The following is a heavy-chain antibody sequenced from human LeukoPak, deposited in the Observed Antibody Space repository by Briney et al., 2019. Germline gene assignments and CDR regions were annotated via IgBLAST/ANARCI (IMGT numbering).Heavy chain of an antibody. CDR3: ATTSGYISGWALT. CDR2: IYPGDSDT. CDR1: GYSFTSYW. V-gene: IGHV5-51*01. J-gene: IGHJ4*02. D-gene: IGHD6-19*01. Sequence: GESLKISCKGSGYSFTSYWIGWVRQMPGTGLEWMGIIYPGDSDTRYSPAFQGQVTISADKSISTAYLQWSSLKASDTAMYYCATTSGYISGWALTWGQGTLLTVSS.